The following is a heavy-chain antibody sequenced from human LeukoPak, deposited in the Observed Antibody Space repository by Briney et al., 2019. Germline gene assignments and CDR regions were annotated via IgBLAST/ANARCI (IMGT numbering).Heavy chain of an antibody. Sequence: GEPLKISGKGSGYSFTSYLIGGVRRMPGKGLEWMGIIYPGDSDTRYSPSFQGQVTISADKSISTAYLQWSSLKASDTAMYYCARRALGGDILTGYYSYFDYWGQGTLVSVSS. CDR3: ARRALGGDILTGYYSYFDY. CDR2: IYPGDSDT. J-gene: IGHJ4*02. CDR1: GYSFTSYL. D-gene: IGHD3-9*01. V-gene: IGHV5-51*01.